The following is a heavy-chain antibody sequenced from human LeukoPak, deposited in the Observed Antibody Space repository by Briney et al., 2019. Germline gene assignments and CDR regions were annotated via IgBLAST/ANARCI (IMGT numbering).Heavy chain of an antibody. J-gene: IGHJ4*02. D-gene: IGHD3-9*01. V-gene: IGHV3-30*02. CDR3: ARDDPHYDILTGYYPIDY. Sequence: PGGSLRLSCAASGFTFIRNGMHWVRQAPGKGLEGVAFLRYDGSNKYYADSVMGRFTISRDNSKDTLYLQMNSLRTEDTAVYYCARDDPHYDILTGYYPIDYWGQGTLVTVSS. CDR1: GFTFIRNG. CDR2: LRYDGSNK.